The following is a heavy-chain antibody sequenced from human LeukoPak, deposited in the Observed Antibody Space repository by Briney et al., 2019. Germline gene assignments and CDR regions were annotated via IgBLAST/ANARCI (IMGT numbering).Heavy chain of an antibody. Sequence: SETLSLTCAVYGGSFSGYYWSWIRQPPGKGLEWIGYIYYSGSTNYNPSLKSRVTISVDTSKNQFSLKLTSVTAADTAVYYCARAAAGTNYYYYYGMDVWGQGTTVTVSS. J-gene: IGHJ6*02. CDR1: GGSFSGYY. D-gene: IGHD6-13*01. V-gene: IGHV4-59*01. CDR3: ARAAAGTNYYYYYGMDV. CDR2: IYYSGST.